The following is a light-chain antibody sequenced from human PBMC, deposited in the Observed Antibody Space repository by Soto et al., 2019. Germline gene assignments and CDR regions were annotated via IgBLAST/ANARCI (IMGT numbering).Light chain of an antibody. CDR1: QSISNW. Sequence: DIQMTQSPSSLSASVGDRVAITCRASQSISNWLAWYQQKPGKAPKLLIYDASTLESGVPSKFSGSGSGTEFALTISSLQPDDFATYYCLQYNSYWTFGQGTKVDI. CDR2: DAS. J-gene: IGKJ1*01. V-gene: IGKV1-5*01. CDR3: LQYNSYWT.